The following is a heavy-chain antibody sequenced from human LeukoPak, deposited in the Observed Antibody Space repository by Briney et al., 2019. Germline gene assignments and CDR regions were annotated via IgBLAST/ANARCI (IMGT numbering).Heavy chain of an antibody. V-gene: IGHV5-51*01. CDR2: IFPGDSET. CDR3: EGLPPILCSGYTFDF. D-gene: IGHD6-13*01. Sequence: ESPLIYFNGSACLFTSCWIGRVRQMPGKGLEWMGIIFPGDSETRYSPSFQGQVTISADKSISTVYLQWSSLKASDTAMYYCEGLPPILCSGYTFDFWGQGTLVTVSS. CDR1: ACLFTSCW. J-gene: IGHJ4*02.